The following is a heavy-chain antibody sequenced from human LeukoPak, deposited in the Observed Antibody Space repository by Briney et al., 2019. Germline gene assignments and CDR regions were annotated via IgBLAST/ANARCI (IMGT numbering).Heavy chain of an antibody. D-gene: IGHD4-17*01. J-gene: IGHJ4*02. CDR2: ISSSSSTM. Sequence: GGSLRLSCAASGFTFSSYNINWVRQAPGKGLEWVSYISSSSSTMFYADSVKGRFTISRDNAKNSLFLQMNSLRDEDTAVYYCASRAYGDYGFDYWGQGTLVTVSS. CDR3: ASRAYGDYGFDY. V-gene: IGHV3-48*02. CDR1: GFTFSSYN.